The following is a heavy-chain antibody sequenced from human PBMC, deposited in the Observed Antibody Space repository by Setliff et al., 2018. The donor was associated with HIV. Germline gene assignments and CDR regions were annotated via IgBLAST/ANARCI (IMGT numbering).Heavy chain of an antibody. Sequence: PGGSLRLTCVASGFSINDHDMNWVRQAPGKGLEWVSHISASGQTLYYADSVRGRITVSRDNAQNSVYLQMNSLRAEDTAVYYCAKTYYYDSSGYYYFDSWGQGTLVTVSS. J-gene: IGHJ4*02. CDR3: AKTYYYDSSGYYYFDS. CDR2: ISASGQTL. V-gene: IGHV3-11*04. D-gene: IGHD3-22*01. CDR1: GFSINDHD.